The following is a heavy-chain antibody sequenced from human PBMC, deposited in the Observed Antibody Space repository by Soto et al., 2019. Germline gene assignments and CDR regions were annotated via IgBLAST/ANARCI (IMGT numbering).Heavy chain of an antibody. CDR3: ARQIYDSDTGPNFQYYFDS. CDR2: IDPSDSQT. Sequence: GESLKISCKGSGYSFAGYWITWVRQKPGKGLEWMGRIDPSDSQTYYSPSFRGHVTISVTKSITTVFLQWSSLRASDTAMYYCARQIYDSDTGPNFQYYFDSWGKGTPVTVSS. V-gene: IGHV5-10-1*01. CDR1: GYSFAGYW. D-gene: IGHD3-22*01. J-gene: IGHJ4*02.